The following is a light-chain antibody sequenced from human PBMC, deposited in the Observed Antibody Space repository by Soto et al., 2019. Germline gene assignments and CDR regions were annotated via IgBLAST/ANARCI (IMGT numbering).Light chain of an antibody. CDR1: QPVTNY. CDR3: QQSYIDQWT. Sequence: DIQITQSPSSLSASVGDRVTITCRASQPVTNYLSWYQQKPGKAPKPFIYAASRLQSGVPSRFSGGGPGTDFTLTISSLLPEDFATYYCQQSYIDQWTFGQGTKV. V-gene: IGKV1-39*01. CDR2: AAS. J-gene: IGKJ1*01.